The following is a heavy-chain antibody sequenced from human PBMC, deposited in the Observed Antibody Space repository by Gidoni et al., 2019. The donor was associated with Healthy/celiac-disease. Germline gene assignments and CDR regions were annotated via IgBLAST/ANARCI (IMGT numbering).Heavy chain of an antibody. CDR2: IYYSGST. V-gene: IGHV4-31*03. Sequence: QVQLQESGPGLVKPSQTLSLTCTVSGGSTSSGGYSWSWIRQHPGKGLEWIGYIYYSGSTSYNPSLKSRVTISVDTSKNQFSLKLSSVPAADTAVYYCARLWTTVAPYWYFDLWGRGTLVTVSS. J-gene: IGHJ2*01. CDR1: GGSTSSGGYS. D-gene: IGHD4-17*01. CDR3: ARLWTTVAPYWYFDL.